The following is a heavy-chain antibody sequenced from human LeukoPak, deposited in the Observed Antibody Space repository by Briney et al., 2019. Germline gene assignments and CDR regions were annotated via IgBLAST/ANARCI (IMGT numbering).Heavy chain of an antibody. V-gene: IGHV4-34*01. Sequence: SETLSLTCGVYGGSFSAYYWSWIRQPPGKGLEWIGESNHSGSTTYNPSLKSRVTVSVDTSKNQFSLKLSSVTAADTAVYYCARGRSLHCFDYWGQGTLVTVSS. J-gene: IGHJ4*02. CDR3: ARGRSLHCFDY. CDR1: GGSFSAYY. CDR2: SNHSGST.